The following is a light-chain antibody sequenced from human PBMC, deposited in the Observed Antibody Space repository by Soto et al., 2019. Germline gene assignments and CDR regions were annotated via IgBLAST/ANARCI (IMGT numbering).Light chain of an antibody. Sequence: EIGMTQSPVSLSVSPGGRAILSCRAGESVNNKIAWYQHRPGQAPRLLIYGASTRATGIPVRFSGSGSGTEFTLIISSLQSEDFAGYSCQQYNNWPPTFGPGTKVEIK. CDR2: GAS. J-gene: IGKJ3*01. V-gene: IGKV3-15*01. CDR1: ESVNNK. CDR3: QQYNNWPPT.